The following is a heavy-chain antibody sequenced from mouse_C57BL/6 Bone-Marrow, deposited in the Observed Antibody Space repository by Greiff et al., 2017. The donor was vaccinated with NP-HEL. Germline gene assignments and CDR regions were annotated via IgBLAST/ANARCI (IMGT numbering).Heavy chain of an antibody. J-gene: IGHJ2*01. CDR1: GFNIKDDY. Sequence: VQLQQSGAELVRPGASVKLSCTASGFNIKDDYMHWVKQRPEQGLEWIGWIDPENGDTEYASKFQGKATLTADTSSNTAYLQLSSLTSEGAAVYYCAVHYGYGDGGVFDYWGQGTTLTVSS. V-gene: IGHV14-4*01. CDR2: IDPENGDT. D-gene: IGHD2-2*01. CDR3: AVHYGYGDGGVFDY.